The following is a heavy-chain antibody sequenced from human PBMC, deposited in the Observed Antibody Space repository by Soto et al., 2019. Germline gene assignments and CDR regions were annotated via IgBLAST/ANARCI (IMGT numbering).Heavy chain of an antibody. V-gene: IGHV4-59*01. CDR2: IYYSGST. CDR3: ARGGVGWFDP. Sequence: PSETLSLTCTVSGGSISSYYWSWIRQPPGKGLEWTGYIYYSGSTNYNPSLKSRVTISVDTSKNQFSLKLSSVTAADTAVYYCARGGVGWFDPWGQGTLVTVSS. D-gene: IGHD1-26*01. CDR1: GGSISSYY. J-gene: IGHJ5*02.